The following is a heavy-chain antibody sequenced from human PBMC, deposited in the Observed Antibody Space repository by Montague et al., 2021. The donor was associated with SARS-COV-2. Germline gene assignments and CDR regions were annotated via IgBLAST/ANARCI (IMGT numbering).Heavy chain of an antibody. D-gene: IGHD3-22*01. J-gene: IGHJ4*02. CDR1: GGSLSGYD. CDR2: IHNSGST. Sequence: SETLSLTCAVYGGSLSGYDWGWICLPPGKGLEWNGEIHNSGSTKYNPSLTSRVRISVDTSKTQFSLKLNSVTAADTAVYYCARGQGEITMIVVVLTAAAHYFDYWGQGTLVTVSP. V-gene: IGHV4-34*01. CDR3: ARGQGEITMIVVVLTAAAHYFDY.